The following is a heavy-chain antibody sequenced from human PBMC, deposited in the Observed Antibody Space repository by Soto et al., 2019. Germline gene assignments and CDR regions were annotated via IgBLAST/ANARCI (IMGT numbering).Heavy chain of an antibody. CDR3: ASDRSSGWDQGYGMDV. Sequence: PSETLSLTCTVSGGSISTYYWSWIRQPPGKGLEWIGYIYYSGSTSYNPSLKSRVTISVDTSKNQFSLKLRSVTAADTAVYYCASDRSSGWDQGYGMDVWGQGTTVSVSS. CDR1: GGSISTYY. CDR2: IYYSGST. V-gene: IGHV4-59*01. J-gene: IGHJ6*02. D-gene: IGHD6-19*01.